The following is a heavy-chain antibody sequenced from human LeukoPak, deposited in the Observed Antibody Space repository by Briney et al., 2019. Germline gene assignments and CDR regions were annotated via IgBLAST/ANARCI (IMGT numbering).Heavy chain of an antibody. Sequence: ASVKVSCKASGYTFTSYGISWVRQAPGQGLEWMGWISAYNGNTNYAQKLRGRVTMTTDTSTSTAYMEQRSLRSDDTAVYYCARDRGYSSSWYGDYWGQGTLVTVSS. D-gene: IGHD6-13*01. V-gene: IGHV1-18*01. CDR2: ISAYNGNT. J-gene: IGHJ4*02. CDR1: GYTFTSYG. CDR3: ARDRGYSSSWYGDY.